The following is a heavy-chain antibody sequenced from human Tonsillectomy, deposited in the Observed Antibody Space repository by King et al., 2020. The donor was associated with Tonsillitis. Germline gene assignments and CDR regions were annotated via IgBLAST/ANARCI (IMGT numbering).Heavy chain of an antibody. CDR3: ARSFRVALRSGGDCYDD. CDR2: ITPMFGTA. CDR1: GGTFSSYI. V-gene: IGHV1-69*12. D-gene: IGHD2-21*01. Sequence: QLVQSGAEVKKPGSSVKVSCKASGGTFSSYIINWVRQAPGQGLEWMGGITPMFGTANYAQKFQGRVTITADESTSTAYMELSSLRSEDTAVFYCARSFRVALRSGGDCYDDWGQGTLVTVSS. J-gene: IGHJ4*02.